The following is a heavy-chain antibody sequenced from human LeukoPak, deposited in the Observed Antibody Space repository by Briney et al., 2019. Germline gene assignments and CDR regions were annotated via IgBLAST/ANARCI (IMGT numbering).Heavy chain of an antibody. CDR1: GGSISSYY. CDR3: ARGQGPIVVVPAAIIGPYFDY. D-gene: IGHD2-2*02. J-gene: IGHJ4*02. V-gene: IGHV4-59*12. Sequence: PSETLSLTCTVSGGSISSYYWSWIRQPPGKGLEWIGYIYYSGSTNYNPSLKSRVTISVDTSKNQFSLKLSSVTAADTAVYYCARGQGPIVVVPAAIIGPYFDYWGQGTLVTVSS. CDR2: IYYSGST.